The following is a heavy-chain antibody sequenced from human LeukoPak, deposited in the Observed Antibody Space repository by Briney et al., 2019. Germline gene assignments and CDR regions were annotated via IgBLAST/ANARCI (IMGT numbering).Heavy chain of an antibody. CDR2: IYHSGST. CDR3: ARDRYCSSTSCEGDY. J-gene: IGHJ4*02. Sequence: SGTLSLTCAVSGGSISSSNWWSWVRQPPGKGLEWIGEIYHSGSTNYNPSLKSRVTISVDKSKNQFSLKLSSVTAADTAAYYCARDRYCSSTSCEGDYWGQGTLVTVSS. V-gene: IGHV4-4*02. D-gene: IGHD2-2*01. CDR1: GGSISSSNW.